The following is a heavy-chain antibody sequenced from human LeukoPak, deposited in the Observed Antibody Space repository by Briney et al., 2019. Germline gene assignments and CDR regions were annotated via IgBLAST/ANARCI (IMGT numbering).Heavy chain of an antibody. J-gene: IGHJ6*02. CDR1: GYTFTSYY. Sequence: ASVKVSCKAAGYTFTSYYMHWVRQAPGQGLEWMGIINPSGGSTSYAQKFQGRVTMTRDTSTSTAYMELSSLRSEDTAVYYCARVIVVVPAVYGMDVWGQGTTVTVSS. CDR3: ARVIVVVPAVYGMDV. D-gene: IGHD2-2*01. CDR2: INPSGGST. V-gene: IGHV1-46*01.